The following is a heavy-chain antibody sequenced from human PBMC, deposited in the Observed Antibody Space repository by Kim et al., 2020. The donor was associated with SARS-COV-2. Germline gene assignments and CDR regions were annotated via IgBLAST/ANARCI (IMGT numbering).Heavy chain of an antibody. D-gene: IGHD3-10*01. J-gene: IGHJ6*02. CDR3: ARVSPPMVRGVITTPYYYGMDV. CDR2: INPSGGST. Sequence: ASVKVSCKASGYTFTSYYMHWVRQAPGQGLEWMGIINPSGGSTSYAQKFQGRVTMTRDTSTSTVYMELSSLRSEDTAVSYCARVSPPMVRGVITTPYYYGMDVWGQGTTVTVSS. V-gene: IGHV1-46*03. CDR1: GYTFTSYY.